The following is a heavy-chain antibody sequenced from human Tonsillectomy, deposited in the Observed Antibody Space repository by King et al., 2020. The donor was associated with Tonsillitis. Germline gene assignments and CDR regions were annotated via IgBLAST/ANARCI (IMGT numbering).Heavy chain of an antibody. CDR3: ARALPYGVAYYFDY. J-gene: IGHJ4*02. D-gene: IGHD4-17*01. CDR1: GYTFTSYD. Sequence: HEQLVQSGAEVKKPGASVKVSCKASGYTFTSYDINWVRQATGQGLEWMGWMNPNSGNTGYAQKFQGRVTMTRNTSISTAYMELSSLRSEETAVYYCARALPYGVAYYFDYWGQGTLVTISS. V-gene: IGHV1-8*01. CDR2: MNPNSGNT.